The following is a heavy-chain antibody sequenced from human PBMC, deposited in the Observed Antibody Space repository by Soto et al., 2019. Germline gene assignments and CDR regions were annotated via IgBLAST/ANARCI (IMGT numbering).Heavy chain of an antibody. J-gene: IGHJ6*02. Sequence: SVKVSCKASGGTFSSYAISWVRQAPGQGLEWMGGIIPIFGTANYAQKFQGRVTITADKSTSTAYMELSSLRSEDTAVYYCARDSLIPSAADYYFDMDVWGQGTTVTVSS. D-gene: IGHD2-21*01. CDR1: GGTFSSYA. V-gene: IGHV1-69*06. CDR2: IIPIFGTA. CDR3: ARDSLIPSAADYYFDMDV.